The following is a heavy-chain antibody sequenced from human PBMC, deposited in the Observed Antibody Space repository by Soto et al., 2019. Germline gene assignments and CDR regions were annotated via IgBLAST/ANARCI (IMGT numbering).Heavy chain of an antibody. CDR1: GGSISSYY. CDR2: IYYSGSA. CDR3: ARRWGTYFDY. V-gene: IGHV4-59*01. Sequence: QVQLQGSGPGLVKPSETLSLTCTVSGGSISSYYWSWVRQPPGKGLEWIGYIYYSGSANYNPSRKSRVTIPLDTSKNLFSLKLSSVTAADTAVYYCARRWGTYFDYWGQGTLVTVSS. J-gene: IGHJ4*02. D-gene: IGHD7-27*01.